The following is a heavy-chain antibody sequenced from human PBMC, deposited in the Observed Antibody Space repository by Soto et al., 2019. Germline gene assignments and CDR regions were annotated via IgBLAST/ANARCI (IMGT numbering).Heavy chain of an antibody. D-gene: IGHD2-2*02. CDR2: ISPYNGDT. CDR3: ARGGQYRYFDY. J-gene: IGHJ4*02. V-gene: IGHV1-18*01. Sequence: QLVQSGAEVKKPGASVKVSCTTSGYTFTLFGITWVRQAPGQGLEWMGWISPYNGDTKYAEKLEGRVTLTTDTSTDTAYMELTSLTSDDTAEYYCARGGQYRYFDYWGQGTLVTVSS. CDR1: GYTFTLFG.